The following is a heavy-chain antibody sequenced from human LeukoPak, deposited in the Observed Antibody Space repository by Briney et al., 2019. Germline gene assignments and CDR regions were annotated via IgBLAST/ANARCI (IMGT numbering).Heavy chain of an antibody. CDR3: ARVEGDCSSTSCYVGYFDY. CDR2: ISAYNGNT. Sequence: ASVKVSCKASGYTFTSYGISWVRQAPGQELEWMGWISAYNGNTNYAQKLQGRVTMTTDTSTSTAYMELRSLRSDDTAVYYCARVEGDCSSTSCYVGYFDYWGQGTLVTVSS. J-gene: IGHJ4*02. CDR1: GYTFTSYG. V-gene: IGHV1-18*01. D-gene: IGHD2-2*01.